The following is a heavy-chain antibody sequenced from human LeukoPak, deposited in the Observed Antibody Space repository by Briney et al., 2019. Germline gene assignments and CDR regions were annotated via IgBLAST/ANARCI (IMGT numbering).Heavy chain of an antibody. CDR1: GGSISSFY. D-gene: IGHD3-22*01. V-gene: IGHV4-4*07. Sequence: SETLSLTCTVSGGSISSFYWSWIRQPAGKGLEWIGRIYTSGSTNYNPSLESRVTISVDTSKNQFSLKLSSVTAADTAVYYCARDGDYYDSSGYPHDAFDIWGQGTMVTVSS. CDR3: ARDGDYYDSSGYPHDAFDI. CDR2: IYTSGST. J-gene: IGHJ3*02.